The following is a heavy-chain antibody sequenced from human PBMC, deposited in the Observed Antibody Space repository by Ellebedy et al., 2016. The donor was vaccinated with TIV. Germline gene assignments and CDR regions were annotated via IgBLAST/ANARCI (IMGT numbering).Heavy chain of an antibody. CDR1: GFTFRSSW. D-gene: IGHD3-10*01. Sequence: GESLKISCAASGFTFRSSWMHWARQAPGKGLVWVSRLSSDGSSASYADSVKGRFTISRDNAEDTLYLQMNGLRAEDTAVYYCAREKKNYYYAMDVWGQGTTVTVSS. J-gene: IGHJ6*02. CDR2: LSSDGSSA. CDR3: AREKKNYYYAMDV. V-gene: IGHV3-74*01.